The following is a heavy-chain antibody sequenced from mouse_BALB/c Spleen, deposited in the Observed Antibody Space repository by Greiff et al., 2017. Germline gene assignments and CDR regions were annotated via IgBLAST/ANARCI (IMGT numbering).Heavy chain of an antibody. V-gene: IGHV5-6-4*01. Sequence: EVKLMESGGGLVKPGGSLKLSCAASGFTFSSYTMSWVRQTPEKRLEWVATISSGGSYTYYPDSVKGRFTISRDNAKNTLYLQMSSLKSEDTAMYYCTRDSRLPFDYWGQGTTLTVSS. CDR3: TRDSRLPFDY. D-gene: IGHD1-2*01. J-gene: IGHJ2*01. CDR2: ISSGGSYT. CDR1: GFTFSSYT.